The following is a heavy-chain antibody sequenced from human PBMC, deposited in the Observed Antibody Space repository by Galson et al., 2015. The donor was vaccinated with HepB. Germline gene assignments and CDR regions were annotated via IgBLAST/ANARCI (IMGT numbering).Heavy chain of an antibody. Sequence: TLSLTCTVSGGSISSGGYYWSWIRQHPGKGLEWIGYIYYSGSTYYNPSLKSRVTISVDTSKNQFSLKLSSVTAADTAVYYCARNGYCSSTSCYWVEYSSSVYAFDIWGQGTMVTVSS. CDR2: IYYSGST. D-gene: IGHD2-2*03. J-gene: IGHJ3*02. CDR1: GGSISSGGYY. CDR3: ARNGYCSSTSCYWVEYSSSVYAFDI. V-gene: IGHV4-31*03.